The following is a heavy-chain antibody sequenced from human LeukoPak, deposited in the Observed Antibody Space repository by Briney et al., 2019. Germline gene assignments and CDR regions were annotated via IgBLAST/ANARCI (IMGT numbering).Heavy chain of an antibody. Sequence: GGSLRLSCAASGFTFSNAWMSRVRQAPGKGLEWVGRIKSKTDGGTTDYAAPVKGRFTISRDDSKNTLYLQMNSLKTEDTAVYYCTSSTMVRGVTIYWYFDLWGRGTLVTVSS. D-gene: IGHD3-10*01. CDR3: TSSTMVRGVTIYWYFDL. CDR2: IKSKTDGGTT. V-gene: IGHV3-15*01. CDR1: GFTFSNAW. J-gene: IGHJ2*01.